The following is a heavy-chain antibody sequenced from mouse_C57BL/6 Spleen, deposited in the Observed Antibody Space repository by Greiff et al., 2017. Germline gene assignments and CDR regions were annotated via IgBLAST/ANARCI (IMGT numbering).Heavy chain of an antibody. CDR1: GYTFTDYY. D-gene: IGHD1-1*01. V-gene: IGHV1-76*01. Sequence: VQLQQSGAELVRPGASVKLSCKASGYTFTDYYINWVKQRPGQGLEWIARIYPGSGNTYYNEKFKGKATLTAEKSSSTAYMQLSSLTSEDSAVYFCARGEITTVVATDWYFDVWGTGTTVTVSS. J-gene: IGHJ1*03. CDR2: IYPGSGNT. CDR3: ARGEITTVVATDWYFDV.